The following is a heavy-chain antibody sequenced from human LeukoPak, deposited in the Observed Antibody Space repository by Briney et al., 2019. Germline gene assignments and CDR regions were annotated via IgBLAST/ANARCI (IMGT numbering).Heavy chain of an antibody. V-gene: IGHV1-2*02. CDR3: ATSYSYGRNWFDP. J-gene: IGHJ5*02. Sequence: GASVKVSCKASGYTFTSYGISWVRQAPGQGLEWMGWINPNSGGTNYAQKFQGRVTMTRDTSISTAYMELSRLRSDDTAVYYCATSYSYGRNWFDPWGQGTLVTVSS. CDR1: GYTFTSYG. D-gene: IGHD5-18*01. CDR2: INPNSGGT.